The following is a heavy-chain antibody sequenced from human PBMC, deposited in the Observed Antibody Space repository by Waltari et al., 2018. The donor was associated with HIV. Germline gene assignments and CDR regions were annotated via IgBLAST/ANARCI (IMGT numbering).Heavy chain of an antibody. J-gene: IGHJ4*02. D-gene: IGHD3-3*01. CDR3: AKFTIFGSGDY. V-gene: IGHV3-9*01. CDR2: ISWNSNSI. CDR1: GFTFDDYA. Sequence: EVQLVESGGGLVQPGRSLRLSCAASGFTFDDYAIPWVRQAPGKGLEWVSGISWNSNSIGYADSVKGRFTISRDNAKNSLYLQMNSLRAEDTALYYCAKFTIFGSGDYWGQGTLVTVSS.